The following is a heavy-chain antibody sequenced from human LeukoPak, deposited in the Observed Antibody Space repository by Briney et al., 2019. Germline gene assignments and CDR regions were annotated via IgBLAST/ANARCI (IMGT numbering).Heavy chain of an antibody. J-gene: IGHJ5*02. CDR3: ARFYGVPGGWFDP. CDR1: GFTISSNH. Sequence: GGSLRLSCAASGFTISSNHMSWVRQAPGKGLEWVSVIYDGGSTYYADSVKVRFIISRDNSKNTLYLEMNSLRAEDTAVYYWARFYGVPGGWFDPWGQGTLVSVSS. CDR2: IYDGGST. V-gene: IGHV3-66*01. D-gene: IGHD4-17*01.